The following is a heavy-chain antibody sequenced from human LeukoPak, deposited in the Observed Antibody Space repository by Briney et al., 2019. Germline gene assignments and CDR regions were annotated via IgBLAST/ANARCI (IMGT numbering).Heavy chain of an antibody. CDR2: MNPNSGNT. CDR1: GYTFTSYD. V-gene: IGHV1-8*01. J-gene: IGHJ4*02. D-gene: IGHD3-10*01. Sequence: ASVKVSCKAPGYTFTSYDINWVRQATGQGLEWMGWMNPNSGNTGYAQKFQGRVTMTRNTSISTAYMELSSLRSEDTAVYYCARVWFGELSSDYWGQGTLVTVSS. CDR3: ARVWFGELSSDY.